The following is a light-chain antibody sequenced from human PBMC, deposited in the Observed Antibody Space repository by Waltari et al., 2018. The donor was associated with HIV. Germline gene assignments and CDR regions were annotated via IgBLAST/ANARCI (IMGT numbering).Light chain of an antibody. Sequence: EIVLTKSPGTLSLSPGEGVTLSCRSSQSVSSNLLAWYQQKPGQAPRLLIYDASGGATAIPARFKGSGSGTNFTLTSDRLEPEDFAVYYCQQYGGSPETFGQGTKVEIK. CDR3: QQYGGSPET. V-gene: IGKV3-20*01. CDR2: DAS. CDR1: QSVSSNL. J-gene: IGKJ1*01.